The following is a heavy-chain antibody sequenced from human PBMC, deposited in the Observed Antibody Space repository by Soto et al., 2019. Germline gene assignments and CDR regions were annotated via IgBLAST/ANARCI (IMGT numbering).Heavy chain of an antibody. J-gene: IGHJ3*02. CDR1: GFTFSSYG. D-gene: IGHD6-13*01. CDR3: ARTAGGRVRGALDI. V-gene: IGHV3-30-3*01. Sequence: QVHLEESGGGVVQPGTSLRLSCVASGFTFSSYGMHWVRQAPGKGLEWVAGIPNTENKKYYADSVKSRFTISRDNSQNTLFLQMDSLMSEDTAMYYCARTAGGRVRGALDIWGQGTMVTVS. CDR2: IPNTENKK.